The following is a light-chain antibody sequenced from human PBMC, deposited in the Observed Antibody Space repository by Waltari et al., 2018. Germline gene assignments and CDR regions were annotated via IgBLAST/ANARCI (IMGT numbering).Light chain of an antibody. CDR1: STDIGGYDY. V-gene: IGLV2-14*01. J-gene: IGLJ2*01. CDR3: NSYTRRSTMI. CDR2: NVN. Sequence: QSALTQPASVSGSPGQSLTISRTGSSTDIGGYDYVSWYRQDPGKAPKLIIHNVNKRPSGVSDRFSGSKSGNTASLTISGLQAEDEAHYFCNSYTRRSTMIFGGGTTLTV.